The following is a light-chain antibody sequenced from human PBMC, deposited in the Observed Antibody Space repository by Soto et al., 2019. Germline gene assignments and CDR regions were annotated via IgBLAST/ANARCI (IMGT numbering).Light chain of an antibody. CDR1: SSNIGSNY. CDR3: AAWDDSLSGVV. Sequence: QAVVTQPPSASGTPGQRVTISCSGSSSNIGSNYVYWYQQLPGTAPKLLIYRNDQRSSGVPDRFSGSKSGTSASLAISGVRSDDEADYYCAAWDDSLSGVVFGGGTQLTVL. J-gene: IGLJ2*01. V-gene: IGLV1-47*01. CDR2: RND.